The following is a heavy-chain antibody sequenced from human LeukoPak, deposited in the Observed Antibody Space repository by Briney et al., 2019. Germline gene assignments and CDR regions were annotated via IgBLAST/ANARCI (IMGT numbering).Heavy chain of an antibody. D-gene: IGHD3-3*01. V-gene: IGHV1-69*05. CDR3: ARGLLLRFLEWFGRDYYYMDV. CDR2: IIPIFGTA. Sequence: ASVKVSCKASGGTFSSYAISWVRQAPGQGLEWMGGIIPIFGTANYAQKFQGRVTITTDESTSTAYMELSSLRSEDTAVYYCARGLLLRFLEWFGRDYYYMDVWGKGTTVTVSS. J-gene: IGHJ6*03. CDR1: GGTFSSYA.